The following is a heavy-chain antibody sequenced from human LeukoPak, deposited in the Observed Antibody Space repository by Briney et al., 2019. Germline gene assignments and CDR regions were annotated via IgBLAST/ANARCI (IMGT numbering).Heavy chain of an antibody. D-gene: IGHD4/OR15-4a*01. V-gene: IGHV3-64*01. CDR2: ITHGGGAT. CDR1: GFIFSTYG. J-gene: IGHJ6*02. CDR3: TRRVAITDYLGMDV. Sequence: GGSLRLSCAASGFIFSTYGMHWIRQAPGKGLEYVSAITHGGGATYYANSVKGRFTISRDNSKNTLFLQMGSLRPEDMGVYYCTRRVAITDYLGMDVWGQGTTVTVSS.